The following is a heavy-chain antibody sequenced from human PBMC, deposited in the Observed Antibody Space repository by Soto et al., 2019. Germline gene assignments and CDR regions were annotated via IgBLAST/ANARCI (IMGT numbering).Heavy chain of an antibody. CDR3: ASTPSP. J-gene: IGHJ5*02. V-gene: IGHV1-18*01. Sequence: ASVKVSCKASVDTFTTYGISWVRQAPGQGLEWMGWISRYYDNTNYAQKFQGRVTITADESTSTAYMELSSLRSEDTAVYYCASTPSPWGQGTLVTVSS. CDR2: ISRYYDNT. CDR1: VDTFTTYG.